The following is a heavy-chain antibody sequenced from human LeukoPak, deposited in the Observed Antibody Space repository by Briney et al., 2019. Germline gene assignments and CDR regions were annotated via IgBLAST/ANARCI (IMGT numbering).Heavy chain of an antibody. Sequence: SETLSLTCAVYGGSFSGYYWSWIRQPPGKGLEWIGEINHSGSTNYNPSLKSRVTISVDTSKNQFSLKLSSVTAADTAVYYCARAVVAATGWFDPWGQGILVTVSS. CDR1: GGSFSGYY. CDR2: INHSGST. J-gene: IGHJ5*02. CDR3: ARAVVAATGWFDP. D-gene: IGHD2-15*01. V-gene: IGHV4-34*01.